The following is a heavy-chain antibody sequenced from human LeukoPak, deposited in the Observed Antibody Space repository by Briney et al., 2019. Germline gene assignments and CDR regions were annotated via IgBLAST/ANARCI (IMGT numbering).Heavy chain of an antibody. D-gene: IGHD4-17*01. Sequence: GPSLRLSCAASGFTFSSYAMHWVRQAPGNGLELVAVISYDGSNKYYADSANVRFTISRDKYKNTMYLQMNSMRAEDTAVYYCARALTDYGDYYYFDYWGQGTLVTVSS. J-gene: IGHJ4*02. CDR2: ISYDGSNK. V-gene: IGHV3-30*04. CDR1: GFTFSSYA. CDR3: ARALTDYGDYYYFDY.